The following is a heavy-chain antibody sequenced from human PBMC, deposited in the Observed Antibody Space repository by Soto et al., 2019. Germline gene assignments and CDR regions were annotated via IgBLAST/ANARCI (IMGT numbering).Heavy chain of an antibody. J-gene: IGHJ5*02. CDR3: ARGSDYDSDNWFDP. D-gene: IGHD5-12*01. V-gene: IGHV1-69*10. Sequence: GASVKVSCKASGGTFSSYTISWVRQAPGQGLEWMGGIIPILGIPNYAQKFQGRVTMTTDTSTSTAYMELGSLRSDDTAVYYFARGSDYDSDNWFDPWGQGTLVTVSS. CDR1: GGTFSSYT. CDR2: IIPILGIP.